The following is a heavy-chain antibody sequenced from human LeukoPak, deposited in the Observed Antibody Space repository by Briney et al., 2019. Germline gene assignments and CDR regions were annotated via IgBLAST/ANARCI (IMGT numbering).Heavy chain of an antibody. CDR2: IKQDGSEK. Sequence: GGSLRLSCAASGFTFSDHYMDWVRQAPGKGLEWAANIKQDGSEKYYVDSVKGRFTISRDNAKNSLYLQMNSLRAEDTAVYYCARAAHSSSAFWGQGALVTVSS. J-gene: IGHJ4*02. CDR1: GFTFSDHY. V-gene: IGHV3-7*01. CDR3: ARAAHSSSAF. D-gene: IGHD6-13*01.